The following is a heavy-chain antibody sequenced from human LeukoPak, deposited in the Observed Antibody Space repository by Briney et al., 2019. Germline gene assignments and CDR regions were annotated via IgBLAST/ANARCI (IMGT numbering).Heavy chain of an antibody. J-gene: IGHJ6*02. CDR3: ARYYYDSSGYLPYYYYGMDV. D-gene: IGHD3-22*01. V-gene: IGHV4-31*03. CDR1: GGSISSCGYC. CDR2: IYYSGST. Sequence: SETLSLTCTVSGGSISSCGYCWSWIRQHPGKGLQWIGYIYYSGSTYYNPSLKSRVTISVDTSKNQFSLKLSSVTAADTAVYYCARYYYDSSGYLPYYYYGMDVWGQGTTVTVSS.